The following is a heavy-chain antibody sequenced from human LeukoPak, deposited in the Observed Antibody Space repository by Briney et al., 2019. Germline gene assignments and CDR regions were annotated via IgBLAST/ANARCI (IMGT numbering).Heavy chain of an antibody. V-gene: IGHV3-7*05. J-gene: IGHJ4*02. Sequence: GGSLRLSCAASGFSFSSYWMNWVRQAPGKRLEWVANIKQDGSEKYYVDSVKGRFTISRDNAKNSLYLQMNSLRAEDTAVYYCASGGYSFFYWGQGTLVTVSS. CDR1: GFSFSSYW. CDR3: ASGGYSFFY. CDR2: IKQDGSEK. D-gene: IGHD5-18*01.